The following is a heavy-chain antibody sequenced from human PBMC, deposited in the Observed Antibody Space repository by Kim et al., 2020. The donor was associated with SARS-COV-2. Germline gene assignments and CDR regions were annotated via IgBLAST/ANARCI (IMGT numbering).Heavy chain of an antibody. D-gene: IGHD3-3*01. V-gene: IGHV2-5*02. CDR3: AHSDFWSGYYRGRFHHWFDP. Sequence: SGPTLVKPTQTLTLTCTFSGFSLSTSGVGVGWIRQPPGKALEWLALIYWDDDKRYSPSLKSRLTITKDTSKNQVVLTMTNMDPVDTATYYCAHSDFWSGYYRGRFHHWFDPWGQGTLVTVSS. J-gene: IGHJ5*02. CDR1: GFSLSTSGVG. CDR2: IYWDDDK.